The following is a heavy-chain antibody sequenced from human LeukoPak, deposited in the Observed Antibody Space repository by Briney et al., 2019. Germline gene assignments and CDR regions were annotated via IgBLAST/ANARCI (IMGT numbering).Heavy chain of an antibody. V-gene: IGHV3-21*01. CDR2: ISRSSTYI. CDR1: GFTFSYYS. Sequence: GGSLRLSCAASGFTFSYYSMNWVRQAPGKGLEWVSSISRSSTYIYYADSVKGRFTISRDNAKNSLYLQLNSLRAEDTAVYYCARDGAPCDYGDFLDFDYWGQGTLVTVSS. D-gene: IGHD4-17*01. CDR3: ARDGAPCDYGDFLDFDY. J-gene: IGHJ4*02.